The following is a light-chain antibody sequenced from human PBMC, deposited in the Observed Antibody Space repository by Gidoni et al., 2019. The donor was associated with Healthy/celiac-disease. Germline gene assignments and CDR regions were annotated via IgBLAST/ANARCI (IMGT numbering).Light chain of an antibody. CDR1: SNNVGNQG. CDR2: RNN. Sequence: QAGLTQPPAVSKGLRQTATLTCTGNSNNVGNQGAAWLQQHQVHPPKLLSYRNNTRPSGISERLPASRSGNTASLTITGLQPEDEADYYCSAWDSSLSVWVFGGGTKLTVL. CDR3: SAWDSSLSVWV. J-gene: IGLJ3*02. V-gene: IGLV10-54*01.